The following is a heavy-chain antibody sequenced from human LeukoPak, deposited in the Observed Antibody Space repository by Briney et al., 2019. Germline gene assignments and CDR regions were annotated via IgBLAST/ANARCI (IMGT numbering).Heavy chain of an antibody. CDR2: VSHSGST. D-gene: IGHD3-3*01. J-gene: IGHJ4*02. V-gene: IGHV4-34*01. Sequence: SETLSLTCAVYGGSFSGYYWSWIRQPPGKGLEWIGEVSHSGSTNYNLSLKSRVTISVDTSKNQFSLKLSSVTAADTAVYYCAKSGYRRGPYYFDYWGQGTLVTVSS. CDR1: GGSFSGYY. CDR3: AKSGYRRGPYYFDY.